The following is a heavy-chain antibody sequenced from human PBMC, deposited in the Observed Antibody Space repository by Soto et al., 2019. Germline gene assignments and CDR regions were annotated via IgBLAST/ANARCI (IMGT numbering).Heavy chain of an antibody. Sequence: SETLSLTCAVSGGSISSGGYSWSWIRQPPGKGLEWIGYIYHSGSTYYNPSLKSRVTISVDRSKNQFSLKLSSVTAADTAVYYCARVLPYGGSSDWFDPWAQGTLVTVSS. J-gene: IGHJ5*02. D-gene: IGHD2-15*01. CDR1: GGSISSGGYS. V-gene: IGHV4-30-2*01. CDR2: IYHSGST. CDR3: ARVLPYGGSSDWFDP.